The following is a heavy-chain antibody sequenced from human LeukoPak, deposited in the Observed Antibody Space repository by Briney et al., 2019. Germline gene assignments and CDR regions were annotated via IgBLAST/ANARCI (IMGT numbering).Heavy chain of an antibody. CDR2: VNRDGSET. CDR3: ARNNGMDV. Sequence: GGSLRLSCAASGFTVSSNYMSWVRQVPGRGPEWVANVNRDGSETYYLDSVKGRFTISKDNAKSSLYLQMNSLRAEDTALYHCARNNGMDVWGQGTTVIVSS. J-gene: IGHJ6*02. V-gene: IGHV3-7*03. CDR1: GFTVSSNY.